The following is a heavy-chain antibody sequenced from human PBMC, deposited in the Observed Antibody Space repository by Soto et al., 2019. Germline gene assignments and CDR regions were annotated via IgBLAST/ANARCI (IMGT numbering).Heavy chain of an antibody. CDR2: TYYRSKWYN. J-gene: IGHJ5*02. CDR1: GDSVSSNSAA. CDR3: ARDLSQIEYSSSAKLNWFDP. Sequence: PSQTLSLTCAISGDSVSSNSAAWNWIRQSPSRGLEWLGRTYYRSKWYNDYAVSVKSRITINPDTSKNQFSLQLNSVTPEDTAVYYCARDLSQIEYSSSAKLNWFDPWGQGTLVTVSS. V-gene: IGHV6-1*01. D-gene: IGHD6-6*01.